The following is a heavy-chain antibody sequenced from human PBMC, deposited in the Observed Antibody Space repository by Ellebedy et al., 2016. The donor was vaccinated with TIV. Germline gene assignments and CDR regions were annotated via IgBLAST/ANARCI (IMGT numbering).Heavy chain of an antibody. J-gene: IGHJ4*01. D-gene: IGHD3-10*01. CDR3: AGRGY. Sequence: GGSLRLXCAAPGFTFSSYYMTWVRQAPGKGLEWVANIKQDGSEKYYVDSVKGRFTISRDNAKNSLYLQMNSLRAEDTAVYYCAGRGYWGQGTLVTVSS. V-gene: IGHV3-7*01. CDR2: IKQDGSEK. CDR1: GFTFSSYY.